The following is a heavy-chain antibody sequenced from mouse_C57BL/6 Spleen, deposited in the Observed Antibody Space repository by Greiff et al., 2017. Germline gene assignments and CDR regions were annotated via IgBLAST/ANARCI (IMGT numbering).Heavy chain of an antibody. CDR2: IWRGGST. J-gene: IGHJ2*01. Sequence: VQLQQSGPGLVQPSQSLSITCTVSGFSLTSYGVHWVRQSPGKGLEWLGVIWRGGSTDYNAAFISRLSISKDNTKSHVFFKMNSLQADDTAIYYCARNWGNSFDYWGQGTTLTVSS. CDR1: GFSLTSYG. V-gene: IGHV2-2*01. CDR3: ARNWGNSFDY.